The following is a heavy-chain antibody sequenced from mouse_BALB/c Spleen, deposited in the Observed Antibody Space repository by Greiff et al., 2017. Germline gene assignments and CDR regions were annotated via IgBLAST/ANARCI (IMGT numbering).Heavy chain of an antibody. CDR3: ASNYDYEGYAMDY. CDR1: GFNIKDTY. V-gene: IGHV14-3*02. J-gene: IGHJ4*01. D-gene: IGHD2-4*01. CDR2: IDPANGNT. Sequence: EVHLVESGAELVKPGASVKLSCTASGFNIKDTYMHWVKQRPEQGLEWIGRIDPANGNTKYDPKFQGKATITADTSSNTAYLQLSSLTSEDTAVYYCASNYDYEGYAMDYWGQGTSVTVSS.